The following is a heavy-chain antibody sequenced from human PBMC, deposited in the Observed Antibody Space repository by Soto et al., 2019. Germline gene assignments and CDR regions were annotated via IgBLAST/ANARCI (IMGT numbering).Heavy chain of an antibody. V-gene: IGHV3-30-3*01. Sequence: QVQLVESGGGVVQPGRSLRLSCAASGFIFSGYAMHWVRQAPGKGLEWVAVISYDGNTQYYADSVKRRFTVSRDNSNNMLYVQMNNLRDEETAMYYCAKETNAYEINFWGQGTLVTVSS. CDR3: AKETNAYEINF. J-gene: IGHJ4*02. CDR1: GFIFSGYA. CDR2: ISYDGNTQ. D-gene: IGHD3-9*01.